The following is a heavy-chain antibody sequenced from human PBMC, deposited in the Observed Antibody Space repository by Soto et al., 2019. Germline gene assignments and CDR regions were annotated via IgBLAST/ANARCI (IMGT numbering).Heavy chain of an antibody. D-gene: IGHD3-22*01. J-gene: IGHJ4*02. CDR2: IDPSDSQT. Sequence: GESLKISCKGSGYSFAGYWITWVRQKPGKGLEWMGRIDPSDSQTYYSPSFRGHVTISVTKSITTVFLQWSSLRASGTAMYYCARQIYDSDTGPNFQYYFDSWGQGTPVTVSS. CDR3: ARQIYDSDTGPNFQYYFDS. CDR1: GYSFAGYW. V-gene: IGHV5-10-1*01.